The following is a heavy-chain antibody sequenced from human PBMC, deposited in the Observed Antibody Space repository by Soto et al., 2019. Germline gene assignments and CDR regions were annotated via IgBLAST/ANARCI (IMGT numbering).Heavy chain of an antibody. CDR2: ISAYNGNT. V-gene: IGHV1-18*04. D-gene: IGHD2-15*01. CDR1: GYTFTSYG. CDR3: ARRMVGRGALDP. J-gene: IGHJ5*02. Sequence: ASVKVSCKASGYTFTSYGISWVRQAPGQGLEWMGWISAYNGNTNYAQKPQGRVTMTTDTSTSTAYMELRSLRSDDTAVYYCARRMVGRGALDPWGQGTLVTVSS.